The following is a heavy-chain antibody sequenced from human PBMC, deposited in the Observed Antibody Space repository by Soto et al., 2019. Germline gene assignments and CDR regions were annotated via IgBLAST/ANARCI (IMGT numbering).Heavy chain of an antibody. J-gene: IGHJ3*02. Sequence: GGSLRLSCAASGFTFSSYAMHWVRQAPGKGLEWVAVISYDGSNKYYADSVKGRFTISRDNSKNTLYLQMKSLRAEDTAVYYCATLAGGNDAFDIWGQGTMVTVSS. CDR2: ISYDGSNK. CDR1: GFTFSSYA. D-gene: IGHD3-16*01. V-gene: IGHV3-30-3*01. CDR3: ATLAGGNDAFDI.